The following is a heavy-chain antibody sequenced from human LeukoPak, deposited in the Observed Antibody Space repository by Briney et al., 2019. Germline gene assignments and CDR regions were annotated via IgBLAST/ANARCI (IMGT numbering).Heavy chain of an antibody. Sequence: GGSLRLSCAASGFTFSSYSMNWVRQAPGKGLERVSYISSSSSTIYYADSVKGRFTISRDNAKNSLYLQMNSLRAEDTAVYYCARVHHSSSWGTDDCWGQGTLVTVSS. V-gene: IGHV3-48*01. CDR1: GFTFSSYS. J-gene: IGHJ4*02. CDR2: ISSSSSTI. D-gene: IGHD6-13*01. CDR3: ARVHHSSSWGTDDC.